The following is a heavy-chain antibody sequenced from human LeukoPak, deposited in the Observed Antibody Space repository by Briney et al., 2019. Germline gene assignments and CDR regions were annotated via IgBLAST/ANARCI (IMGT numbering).Heavy chain of an antibody. J-gene: IGHJ4*02. V-gene: IGHV4-59*01. CDR1: GVSISSFF. Sequence: SETLSLTCTVSGVSISSFFWSWIRQSPGKGLKWIGYISDTGSTSYSPSLESRLTISLDMSKNQFSLKLSSVTAADTAVYYCARGLQLVYFDSWGQGTLVTVSS. CDR2: ISDTGST. D-gene: IGHD1-1*01. CDR3: ARGLQLVYFDS.